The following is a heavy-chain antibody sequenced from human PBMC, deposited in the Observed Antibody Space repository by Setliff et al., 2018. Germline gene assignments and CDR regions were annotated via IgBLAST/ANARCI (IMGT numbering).Heavy chain of an antibody. CDR3: TRGGERYHTAN. J-gene: IGHJ4*02. CDR2: IYHDGNPKFNPSV. D-gene: IGHD2-2*01. Sequence: SETLSLTCAVSGVSVSSLTWWSWVRQTPGKGLEWIGFIYHDGNPKFNPSVNYNPSLKSRITMSIDKSKNQFSLNLRSVTAADTAVYYCTRGGERYHTANWGQGALVTVSS. CDR1: GVSVSSLTW. V-gene: IGHV4-4*02.